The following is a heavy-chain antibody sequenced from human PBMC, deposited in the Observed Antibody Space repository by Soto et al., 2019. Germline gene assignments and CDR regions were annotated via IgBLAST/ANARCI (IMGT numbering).Heavy chain of an antibody. D-gene: IGHD7-27*01. Sequence: PGGSLRLSCAASGFTFSNYAMNWVRQAPGKGLEWVSGFGVGGNYIYYADSVKGRFTISRDNSKNTLYLQMNSLRAEDTAVYYCAKDAISGNQVWDYFDYWGQGTPVTVS. CDR3: AKDAISGNQVWDYFDY. J-gene: IGHJ4*02. CDR2: FGVGGNYI. CDR1: GFTFSNYA. V-gene: IGHV3-23*01.